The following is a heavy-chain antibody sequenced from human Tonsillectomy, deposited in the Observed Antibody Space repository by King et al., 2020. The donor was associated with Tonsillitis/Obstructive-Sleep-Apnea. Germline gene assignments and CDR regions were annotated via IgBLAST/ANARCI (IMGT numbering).Heavy chain of an antibody. D-gene: IGHD1-1*01. CDR2: IKQDGSEK. CDR1: GFTFSSYW. Sequence: VQLVESGGGLVQPGGSLRLSCAVSGFTFSSYWMSWVRRAPGRGLEWVANIKQDGSEKYYVDSVKGRFAISRDNAKNSLYLQMNSLRADDTAVYYCASEWTGTIPAPFDSWGQGTLVTVSS. J-gene: IGHJ4*02. V-gene: IGHV3-7*01. CDR3: ASEWTGTIPAPFDS.